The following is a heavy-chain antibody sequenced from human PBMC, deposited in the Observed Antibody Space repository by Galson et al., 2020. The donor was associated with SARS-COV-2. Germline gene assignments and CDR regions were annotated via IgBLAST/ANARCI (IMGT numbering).Heavy chain of an antibody. CDR1: GGSFSGYY. CDR3: ARCGTKGYCSGGSCYWGDYFDY. V-gene: IGHV4-34*01. CDR2: INHSGST. Sequence: SETLSLTCAVYGGSFSGYYWSWIRQPPGKGLEWIGEINHSGSTNYNPSLKSRVTISVDTSKNQFSLKLSSVTAADTAVYYCARCGTKGYCSGGSCYWGDYFDYWGQGTLVTVSS. J-gene: IGHJ4*02. D-gene: IGHD2-15*01.